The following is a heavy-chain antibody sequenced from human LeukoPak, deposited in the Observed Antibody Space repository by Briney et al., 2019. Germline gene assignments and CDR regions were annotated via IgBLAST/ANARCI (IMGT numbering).Heavy chain of an antibody. CDR3: ATDGRWELGVLYAFDI. CDR2: FDPEESAT. D-gene: IGHD1-26*01. J-gene: IGHJ3*02. CDR1: GYSLNRLY. V-gene: IGHV1-24*01. Sequence: ASVKVSCKVSGYSLNRLYIHWVRQPPGRGLEWIGGFDPEESATVYAQKFQGRLTMTEDTSTDTAYMELSSLRSEDTAVYYCATDGRWELGVLYAFDIWGQGTMVTVSS.